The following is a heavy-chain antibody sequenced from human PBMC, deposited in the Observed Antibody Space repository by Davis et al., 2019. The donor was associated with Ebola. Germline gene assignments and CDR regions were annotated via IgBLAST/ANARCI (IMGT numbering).Heavy chain of an antibody. Sequence: GESLKISCAASGFTFSSYAMSWVRQAPGKGLEWVAVIWYDGSNKYYADSVKGRFTISRDNSKNTLYLQMNSLGAEDTAVYYCARADYIWGSYLLDYWGQGTLVTVSS. CDR2: IWYDGSNK. J-gene: IGHJ4*02. D-gene: IGHD3-16*01. CDR1: GFTFSSYA. V-gene: IGHV3-33*08. CDR3: ARADYIWGSYLLDY.